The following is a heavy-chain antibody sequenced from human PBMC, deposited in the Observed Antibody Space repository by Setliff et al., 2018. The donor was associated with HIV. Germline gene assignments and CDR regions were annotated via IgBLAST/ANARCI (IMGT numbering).Heavy chain of an antibody. V-gene: IGHV1-46*01. CDR1: GYTFTSYY. J-gene: IGHJ5*02. D-gene: IGHD2-2*01. CDR3: ARDFGGYCSSMSCPGLFDP. CDR2: INPSGGST. Sequence: GASVKVSCKASGYTFTSYYMHWVRQAPGQGLEWMGIINPSGGSTSYAQKFQGRVTITTDESTSTAYMELSGLRSEDTAVYYCARDFGGYCSSMSCPGLFDPWGQGTLVTVSS.